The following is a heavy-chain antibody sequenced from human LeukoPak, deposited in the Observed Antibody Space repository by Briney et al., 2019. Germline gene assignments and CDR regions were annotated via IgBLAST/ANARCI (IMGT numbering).Heavy chain of an antibody. CDR3: ARGPYAFGI. V-gene: IGHV1-69*05. CDR1: GGTFSSYA. Sequence: ASVKVSCKASGGTFSSYAISWVRQAPGQGLEWMGGIIPIFGTANYAQKFQGRVTMTRDTSISTAYMELSRLRSDDTAVYYCARGPYAFGIWGQGTMVTVSS. J-gene: IGHJ3*02. CDR2: IIPIFGTA.